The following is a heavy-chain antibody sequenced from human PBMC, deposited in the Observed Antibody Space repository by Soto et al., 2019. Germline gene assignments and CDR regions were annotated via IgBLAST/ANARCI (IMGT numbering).Heavy chain of an antibody. Sequence: SETLSLTCTVSGGSISSGGYYWSWIRQHPGKGLEWIGYIYYSGSTYYNPSLKSRVTISVDTSKNQFSLKLSSVTAADTAVYYCARAGWGAYITGTTPNFDYWGQGTLVTVSS. V-gene: IGHV4-31*03. J-gene: IGHJ4*02. CDR2: IYYSGST. CDR1: GGSISSGGYY. D-gene: IGHD1-20*01. CDR3: ARAGWGAYITGTTPNFDY.